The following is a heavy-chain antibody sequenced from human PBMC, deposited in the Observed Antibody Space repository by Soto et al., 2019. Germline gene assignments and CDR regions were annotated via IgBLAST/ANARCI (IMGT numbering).Heavy chain of an antibody. J-gene: IGHJ1*01. CDR1: GFTFSSYW. CDR3: ARLPNKSPQN. Sequence: EVQLVESGGGLVQPGGSLRLSCVASGFTFSSYWMHWVRQAPGKGLVWVSSISNDGSSIYADPVKGRCTISRDNAKHTLYLQMNSLRAEDTAVYYCARLPNKSPQNWGQGTLVIVSP. CDR2: ISNDGSS. V-gene: IGHV3-74*01.